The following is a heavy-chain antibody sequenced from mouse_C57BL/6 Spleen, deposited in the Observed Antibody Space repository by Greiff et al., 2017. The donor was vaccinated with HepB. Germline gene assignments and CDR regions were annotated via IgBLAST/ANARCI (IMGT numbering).Heavy chain of an antibody. J-gene: IGHJ3*01. V-gene: IGHV5-16*01. D-gene: IGHD3-2*02. Sequence: EVMLVESEGGLVQPGSSMKLSCTASGFTFSDYYMAWVRQVPEKGLEWVANINYDGSSTYYLDSLKSRFIISRDNAKNILYLQMSSLKSEDTATYYCAREGDSSGPYAYWGQGTLVTVST. CDR2: INYDGSST. CDR1: GFTFSDYY. CDR3: AREGDSSGPYAY.